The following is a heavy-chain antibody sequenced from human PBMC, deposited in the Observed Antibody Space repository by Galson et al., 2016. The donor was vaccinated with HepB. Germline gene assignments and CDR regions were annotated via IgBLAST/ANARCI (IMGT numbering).Heavy chain of an antibody. D-gene: IGHD3-3*01. CDR1: GFSFNIYR. V-gene: IGHV3-7*03. CDR3: ARREFGVGFDH. CDR2: IKQDGSEK. J-gene: IGHJ4*02. Sequence: SLRLSCAASGFSFNIYRMNWVRQAPGKGLEWVANIKQDGSEKYYVDSVKGRFTISRDNAQNSLYLQMNDLRAEDAAVYYCARREFGVGFDHWGQGIRVTVSS.